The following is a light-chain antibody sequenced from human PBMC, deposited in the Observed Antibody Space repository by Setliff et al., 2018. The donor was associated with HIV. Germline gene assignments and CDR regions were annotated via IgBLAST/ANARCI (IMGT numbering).Light chain of an antibody. CDR3: SSYTSSSTPV. V-gene: IGLV2-14*03. Sequence: QSAVTQQGSVSGSPGQSIIVSCTGTSNDIGAYKYVSWYQQHPGKVTKLLIYDVTNRASGVSNRFSGSKSGNTASLTISGLQAAYEADYYCSSYTSSSTPVFGGGTK. CDR2: DVT. CDR1: SNDIGAYKY. J-gene: IGLJ2*01.